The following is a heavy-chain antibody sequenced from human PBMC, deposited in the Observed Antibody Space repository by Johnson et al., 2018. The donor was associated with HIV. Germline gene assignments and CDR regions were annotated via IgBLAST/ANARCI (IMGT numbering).Heavy chain of an antibody. CDR2: IYSGGST. CDR1: GFTFSNYG. CDR3: AKGGYCSGGSCYPDAFDI. Sequence: QVQLVESGGGVVQPGRSLRLSCAASGFTFSNYGMAWVRQAPGKGLEWVSVIYSGGSTYYADSVKGRFTISRDNSKNTLYLQMNSLRAEDTAVYYCAKGGYCSGGSCYPDAFDIWGQGTMVTVSS. V-gene: IGHV3-NL1*01. D-gene: IGHD2-15*01. J-gene: IGHJ3*02.